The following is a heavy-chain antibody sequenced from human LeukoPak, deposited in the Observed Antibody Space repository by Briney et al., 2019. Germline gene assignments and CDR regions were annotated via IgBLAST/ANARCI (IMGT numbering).Heavy chain of an antibody. V-gene: IGHV3-48*01. J-gene: IGHJ4*02. Sequence: ADSVKGRFTISRGNAKNSLYLQMNSLRAEDTAVYYCARDDRTTATDYWGQGTLVTVSS. D-gene: IGHD2-21*02. CDR3: ARDDRTTATDY.